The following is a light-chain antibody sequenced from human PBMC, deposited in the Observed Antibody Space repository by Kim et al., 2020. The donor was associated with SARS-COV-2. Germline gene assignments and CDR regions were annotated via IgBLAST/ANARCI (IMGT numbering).Light chain of an antibody. CDR3: SSRDSSDDHVV. CDR1: SLRNYY. Sequence: ASGQTVRLTSQGDSLRNYYATWYQQRPGQAPVLVLYGKYNRPSGIPDRFSGCASGNTAALTITGAQAEDEADYYCSSRDSSDDHVVFGGGTQLTVL. J-gene: IGLJ3*02. CDR2: GKY. V-gene: IGLV3-19*01.